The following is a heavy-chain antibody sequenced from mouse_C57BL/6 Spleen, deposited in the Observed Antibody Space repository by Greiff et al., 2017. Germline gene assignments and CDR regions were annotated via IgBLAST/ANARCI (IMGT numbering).Heavy chain of an antibody. Sequence: EVQLQQSGPELVKPGASVKMSCKASGYTFTDYYMHWVKQSHGQSLEWIGYINPNNGGTSYNQKFKGKATLTVNKSSSTAYMELRSLTSEDAAVYYCARGGDGWYAMDYWGQGPSVTVSS. CDR1: GYTFTDYY. V-gene: IGHV1-22*01. CDR2: INPNNGGT. CDR3: ARGGDGWYAMDY. J-gene: IGHJ4*01. D-gene: IGHD2-3*01.